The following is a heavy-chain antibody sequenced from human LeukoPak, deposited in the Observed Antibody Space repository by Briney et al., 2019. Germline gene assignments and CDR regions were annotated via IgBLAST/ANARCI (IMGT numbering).Heavy chain of an antibody. CDR1: GFTVSSKY. J-gene: IGHJ1*01. V-gene: IGHV3-53*01. D-gene: IGHD2-21*01. CDR2: LYSGGTA. Sequence: PGGSLRLSCTASGFTVSSKYMSWVRQAPGKGLEWVSVLYSGGTAFYPDSVRGRFTISRDSSKNTLYLQMNSLRAEDTAVYYCASVNGDGAEYFQHWGQGTLVTVSS. CDR3: ASVNGDGAEYFQH.